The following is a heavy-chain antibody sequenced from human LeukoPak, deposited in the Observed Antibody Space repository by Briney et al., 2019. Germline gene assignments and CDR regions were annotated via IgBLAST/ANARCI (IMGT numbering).Heavy chain of an antibody. Sequence: PGGSLTLSCAASGFTISSYAMSWVRQAPGKGLEWVSVISGSGGSTYYAASVKGRFTISRDNSKNTLYLQMNSLRAEDTAGYYCAKKMSGYYSFDYWGQGTLVTVSS. J-gene: IGHJ4*02. CDR2: ISGSGGST. CDR1: GFTISSYA. D-gene: IGHD3-3*01. CDR3: AKKMSGYYSFDY. V-gene: IGHV3-23*01.